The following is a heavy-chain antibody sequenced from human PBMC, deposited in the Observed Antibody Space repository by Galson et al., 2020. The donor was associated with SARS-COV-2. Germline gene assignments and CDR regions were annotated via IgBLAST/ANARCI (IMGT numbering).Heavy chain of an antibody. V-gene: IGHV3-30-3*01. CDR1: GFTFSSYA. D-gene: IGHD3-3*01. Sequence: GESLKISCAASGFTFSSYAMHWVRQAPGKGLEWVAVISYDGSNKYYADSVKGRFTISRDNSKNTLYLQMNSLRAEDTAVYYCARGGSARITIFGVVIIGAFDIWGQGTMVTVSS. CDR2: ISYDGSNK. J-gene: IGHJ3*02. CDR3: ARGGSARITIFGVVIIGAFDI.